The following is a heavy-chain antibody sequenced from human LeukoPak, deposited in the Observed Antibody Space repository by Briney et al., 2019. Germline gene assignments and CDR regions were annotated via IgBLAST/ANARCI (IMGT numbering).Heavy chain of an antibody. CDR2: INPSGSST. CDR3: ARDNSVGETAWWFAP. J-gene: IGHJ5*02. V-gene: IGHV1-46*01. CDR1: GYSFTSYY. Sequence: RASVKVSCKASGYSFTSYYMHWVRQAPGQGLEWMGLINPSGSSTTYAQRFQGRVTMTRDISTSTDYMELTSLTSDDTAMYYCARDNSVGETAWWFAPWGQGTLVTVSS. D-gene: IGHD1-26*01.